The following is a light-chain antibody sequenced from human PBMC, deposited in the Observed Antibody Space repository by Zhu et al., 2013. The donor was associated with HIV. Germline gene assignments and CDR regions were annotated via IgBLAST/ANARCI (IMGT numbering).Light chain of an antibody. Sequence: DILVTQSPSSLSASVGDRVTITCRTSQSVSNYLNWYQHKSGRAPELLIYSASNLQSGVPSRFTGNGSGTDFSLTISSLQPEDSAAYYCQQSYSTPRTFGQGTKLEIK. J-gene: IGKJ2*01. V-gene: IGKV1-39*01. CDR2: SAS. CDR1: QSVSNY. CDR3: QQSYSTPRT.